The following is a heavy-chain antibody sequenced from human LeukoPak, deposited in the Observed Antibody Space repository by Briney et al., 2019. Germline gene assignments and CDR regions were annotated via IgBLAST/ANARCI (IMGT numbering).Heavy chain of an antibody. CDR2: IKSKTDGGTT. CDR3: TTDYIVGATTGY. Sequence: GGSLRLSCAASGFTFSNAWMSWVRQAPGKGLEWVGRIKSKTDGGTTDYAAPVKGRFTISRDDSKNTLYLQMNSLKTEDTAVYHCTTDYIVGATTGYWGQGTLVTVSS. V-gene: IGHV3-15*01. CDR1: GFTFSNAW. D-gene: IGHD1-26*01. J-gene: IGHJ4*02.